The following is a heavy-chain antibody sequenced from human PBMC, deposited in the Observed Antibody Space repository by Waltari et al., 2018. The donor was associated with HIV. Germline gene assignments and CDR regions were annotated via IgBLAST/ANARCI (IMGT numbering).Heavy chain of an antibody. Sequence: QLQLQESGPGLVKPSETLSLSCAVSVGSFTTSSSNWGWIRQPPGKALSWIARIYFSRPSSHNPPLKPRVSIALDTCKNQFALKLTSVTAADTAVYYCASSRRSNYDRGYFDYWSQGTLVTVSS. D-gene: IGHD1-26*01. CDR3: ASSRRSNYDRGYFDY. V-gene: IGHV4-39*01. CDR1: VGSFTTSSSN. J-gene: IGHJ4*02. CDR2: IYFSRPS.